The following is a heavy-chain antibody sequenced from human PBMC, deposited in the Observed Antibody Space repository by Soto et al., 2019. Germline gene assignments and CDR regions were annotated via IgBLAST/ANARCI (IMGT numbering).Heavy chain of an antibody. CDR1: GGTFSSYT. J-gene: IGHJ6*02. Sequence: QVQLVQSGAEVKKPGSSVKVSCKASGGTFSSYTISWVRQAPGQGLEWMGRIIPILGIANYAQKFQGRVTITADKSTSTAYMELSSLRSEDTAVYYCARGYYYDSSGYYYYYYGMDVWGQGTTVTVSS. D-gene: IGHD3-22*01. V-gene: IGHV1-69*02. CDR3: ARGYYYDSSGYYYYYYGMDV. CDR2: IIPILGIA.